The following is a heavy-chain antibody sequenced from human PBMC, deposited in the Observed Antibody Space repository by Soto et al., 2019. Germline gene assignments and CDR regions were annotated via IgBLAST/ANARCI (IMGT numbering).Heavy chain of an antibody. J-gene: IGHJ5*02. V-gene: IGHV1-46*01. CDR2: INPSGGST. CDR1: GYTFTSYY. CDR3: AREYSSSSEGNWFGP. Sequence: QVQLVQSGAEVKKPGASVKVSCKASGYTFTSYYMHWVRQAPGQGLEWMGIINPSGGSTSYAQKLLGRVTMTRDTSTSTVYMELSSLRSEDTAVYYCAREYSSSSEGNWFGPWGQGTLVTVSS. D-gene: IGHD6-6*01.